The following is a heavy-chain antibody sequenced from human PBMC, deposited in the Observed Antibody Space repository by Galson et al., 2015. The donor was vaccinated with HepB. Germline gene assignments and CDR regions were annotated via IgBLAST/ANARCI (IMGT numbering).Heavy chain of an antibody. CDR2: INHSGST. V-gene: IGHV4-34*01. CDR3: ARERGFGELD. D-gene: IGHD3-10*01. CDR1: GGSFSGYY. J-gene: IGHJ4*02. Sequence: ETLSLTCAVYGGSFSGYYWSWIRQPPGKGLEWIGEINHSGSTNYNPSLKSRVTISVDTSKNQFSLKLSSVTAADTAVYYCARERGFGELDWGQGTLVTVSS.